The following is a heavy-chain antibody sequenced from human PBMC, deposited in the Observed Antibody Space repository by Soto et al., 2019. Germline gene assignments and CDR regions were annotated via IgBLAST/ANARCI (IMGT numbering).Heavy chain of an antibody. J-gene: IGHJ4*02. CDR3: ARDSGNLGNWAYFFDY. Sequence: ASVKVSCKASGFTFTNHAMQWVRQAPGQRLEWMGWINAGNGHTKYSQNFQGRVTITRDTSATTVYMELSSLISEDEAVYYCARDSGNLGNWAYFFDYWGQGTLVTVSS. V-gene: IGHV1-3*01. D-gene: IGHD7-27*01. CDR1: GFTFTNHA. CDR2: INAGNGHT.